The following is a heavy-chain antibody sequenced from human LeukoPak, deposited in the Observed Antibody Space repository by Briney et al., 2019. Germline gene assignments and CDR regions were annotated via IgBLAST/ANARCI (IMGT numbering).Heavy chain of an antibody. CDR3: ATRSYGSAREYYDSSGYEDY. CDR1: GGSISSYY. CDR2: IYTSGST. V-gene: IGHV4-4*08. J-gene: IGHJ4*02. Sequence: PAETLSLTCTVSGGSISSYYWSWIRQPPGKGLEWIGYIYTSGSTNYNPSLKSRVTMSVDTSKNQFSLKLSSVTAADTAVYYCATRSYGSAREYYDSSGYEDYWGQGTLVTVSS. D-gene: IGHD3-22*01.